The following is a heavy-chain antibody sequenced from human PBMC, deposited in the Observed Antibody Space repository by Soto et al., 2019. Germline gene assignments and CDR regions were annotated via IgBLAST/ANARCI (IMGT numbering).Heavy chain of an antibody. D-gene: IGHD6-13*01. V-gene: IGHV1-18*01. J-gene: IGHJ4*02. CDR1: GYTFTSYG. Sequence: QVQLVQSGAEVKKPGASVKVSCKASGYTFTSYGISWVRQAPGQGLEWMGWISAYNGNTNYAQKLQGRVTMTTDTSMXTAYMELRSLRSDDTAVYYCAREYNPGAAAGPFDYWGQGTLVTVSS. CDR2: ISAYNGNT. CDR3: AREYNPGAAAGPFDY.